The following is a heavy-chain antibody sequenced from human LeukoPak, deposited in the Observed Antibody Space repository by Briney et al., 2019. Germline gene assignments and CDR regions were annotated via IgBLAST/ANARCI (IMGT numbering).Heavy chain of an antibody. V-gene: IGHV1-2*06. CDR3: ARGHIAAAGYYYYYYMDV. D-gene: IGHD6-13*01. J-gene: IGHJ6*03. Sequence: ASVKVSCKASGYTFTGYYMHWVRQAPGQGLEWMGRINPNSGGTNYAQKFQGRVTMTRDTSISTAYMELSRLRSDDTAVYYCARGHIAAAGYYYYYYMDVWGKGTTVTVFS. CDR2: INPNSGGT. CDR1: GYTFTGYY.